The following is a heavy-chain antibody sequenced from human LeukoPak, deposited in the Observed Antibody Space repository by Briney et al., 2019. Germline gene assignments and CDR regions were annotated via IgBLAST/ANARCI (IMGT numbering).Heavy chain of an antibody. CDR2: IIPILGIA. J-gene: IGHJ6*02. Sequence: SVKVSCKASGGTFSSYAISWVRQAPGQGLEWMGRIIPILGIANYAQKFQGRVTITADKSTSTAYMELSSLRSEDTAVYYCARGPTTGTILGDYYYGMDVWGQGTTVTVSS. CDR1: GGTFSSYA. D-gene: IGHD1-1*01. V-gene: IGHV1-69*04. CDR3: ARGPTTGTILGDYYYGMDV.